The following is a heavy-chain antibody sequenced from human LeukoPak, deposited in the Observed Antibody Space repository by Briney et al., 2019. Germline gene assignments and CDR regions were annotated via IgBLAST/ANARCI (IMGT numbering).Heavy chain of an antibody. V-gene: IGHV4-59*01. CDR1: GGSISSYY. CDR2: IYYSGST. J-gene: IGHJ5*02. Sequence: PSETLSLTCTVSGGSISSYYWSWIRQPPGKGLEWIGYIYYSGSTNYNPSLKSRVTISVDTSKNQFSLKLSSVTAADTAVYYCARVQHGDYQAGLSYWFDPWGQGTLVTVSS. CDR3: ARVQHGDYQAGLSYWFDP. D-gene: IGHD4-17*01.